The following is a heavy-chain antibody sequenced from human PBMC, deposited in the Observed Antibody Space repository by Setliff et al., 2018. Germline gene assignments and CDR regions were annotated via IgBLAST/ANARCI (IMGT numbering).Heavy chain of an antibody. D-gene: IGHD1-26*01. CDR3: AREGVHTRSSTDYRYYMDV. Sequence: SVKVSCKASGGTFSSYGISWVRQAPGQGLEWMGGTIPVFGTTDYAQKFQGRVTIMTDESTSTAYMELSSLTSEDTAVYYCAREGVHTRSSTDYRYYMDVWGRGTTVTVSS. V-gene: IGHV1-69*05. J-gene: IGHJ6*03. CDR1: GGTFSSYG. CDR2: TIPVFGTT.